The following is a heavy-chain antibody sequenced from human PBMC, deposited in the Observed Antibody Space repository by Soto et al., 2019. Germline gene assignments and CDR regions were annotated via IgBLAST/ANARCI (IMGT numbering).Heavy chain of an antibody. Sequence: QVQLVESGGGVVQPGRSLRLSCAASGFTFTSYAMHWVRQAPGKGLEWVAGISNDGCNYYYADSVKGRFTISRDNTKNTLFLQMSSLRGEDSGVYYCARGPTLAIFDYGMDVWGQGTTVTVSS. CDR1: GFTFTSYA. J-gene: IGHJ6*01. D-gene: IGHD3-3*01. V-gene: IGHV3-30-3*01. CDR2: ISNDGCNY. CDR3: ARGPTLAIFDYGMDV.